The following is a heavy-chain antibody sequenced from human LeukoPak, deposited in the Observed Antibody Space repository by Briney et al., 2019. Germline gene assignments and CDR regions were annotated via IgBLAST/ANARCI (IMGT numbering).Heavy chain of an antibody. J-gene: IGHJ4*02. CDR3: SRDSEIFTFGVVIRYFDY. Sequence: PSGTLSLTCAVSGGTISSSKWRSWVRQPPGEGLEWIGEIYHSGSNNYKQSLKSRVTISVDKSKNKFSLKMSSVTAADTAVYYCSRDSEIFTFGVVIRYFDYWGQGTLVTVSS. CDR2: IYHSGSN. CDR1: GGTISSSKW. V-gene: IGHV4-4*02. D-gene: IGHD3-16*01.